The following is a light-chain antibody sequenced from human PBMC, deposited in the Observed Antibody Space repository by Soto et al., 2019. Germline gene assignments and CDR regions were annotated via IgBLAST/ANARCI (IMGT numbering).Light chain of an antibody. CDR2: DAS. CDR3: QHYGGLWT. CDR1: ESITHR. J-gene: IGKJ1*01. Sequence: DIRMTQSPSTLSASVGDRVTITCRASESITHRLAWYQQKPGKAPKVLIYDASNLQSGVPSRFSGSGFGTEFLLTISSLQTDDFATYSCQHYGGLWTFGQGTKVDIK. V-gene: IGKV1-5*01.